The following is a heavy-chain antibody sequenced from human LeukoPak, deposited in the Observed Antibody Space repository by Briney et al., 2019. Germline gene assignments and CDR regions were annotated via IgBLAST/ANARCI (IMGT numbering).Heavy chain of an antibody. CDR1: GYTFTDYY. Sequence: ATVKISCKVSGYTFTDYYMHWVQQAPGKGLEWMGLVDPEDGETIYAEKFQGRVTITADTSTDTAYMELSSLRSEDTAVYYCATYYDYVWGTSKPAFDIWGQGTMATVSS. CDR3: ATYYDYVWGTSKPAFDI. D-gene: IGHD3-16*01. CDR2: VDPEDGET. J-gene: IGHJ3*02. V-gene: IGHV1-69-2*01.